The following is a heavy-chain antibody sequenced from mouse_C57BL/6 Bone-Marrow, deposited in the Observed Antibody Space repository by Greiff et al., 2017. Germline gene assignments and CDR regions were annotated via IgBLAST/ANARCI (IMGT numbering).Heavy chain of an antibody. J-gene: IGHJ3*01. D-gene: IGHD1-1*01. Sequence: EVKLMESEGGLVQPGSSMKLSCTASGFTFSDYYMAWVRQVPEKGLEWVANINYDGSSTYYLDSLKSRFIISRDNAKNILYLQMSSLKSEDTATYYCARGGYGSSAFAYWGQGTLVTVSA. CDR2: INYDGSST. CDR1: GFTFSDYY. CDR3: ARGGYGSSAFAY. V-gene: IGHV5-16*01.